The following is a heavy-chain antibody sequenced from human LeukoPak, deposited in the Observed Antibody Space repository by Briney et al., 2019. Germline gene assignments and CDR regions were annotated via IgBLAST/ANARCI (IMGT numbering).Heavy chain of an antibody. V-gene: IGHV4-34*01. D-gene: IGHD6-19*01. CDR1: GGSFSGYY. J-gene: IGHJ6*02. Sequence: PSETLSLTCAVYGGSFSGYYWSWIRQPPGKGLEWIGEINHSGSTNYNPSLKSRVTISVDTSKNQFSLKLSSVTAADTAVYYCARAGVGVAVAGTRVLYYYYGMDVWGQGTTVTVSS. CDR3: ARAGVGVAVAGTRVLYYYYGMDV. CDR2: INHSGST.